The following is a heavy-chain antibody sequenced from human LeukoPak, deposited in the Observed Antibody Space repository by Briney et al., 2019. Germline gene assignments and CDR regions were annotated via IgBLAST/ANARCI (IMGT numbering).Heavy chain of an antibody. CDR3: AKTHGSGSREAFDI. CDR1: GYTFTGYY. Sequence: GASVKVSCKASGYTFTGYYMHWVRQAPGQGLELMGWINPNSGGTNYAQRFQGRVTMTRDTSISTAYMELSRLRSDDTAVYYCAKTHGSGSREAFDIWGQGTMVTVSS. J-gene: IGHJ3*02. D-gene: IGHD3-10*01. CDR2: INPNSGGT. V-gene: IGHV1-2*02.